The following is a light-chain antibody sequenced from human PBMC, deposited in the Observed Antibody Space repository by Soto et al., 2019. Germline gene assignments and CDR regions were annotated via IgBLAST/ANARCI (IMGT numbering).Light chain of an antibody. Sequence: EILMTQSPVTLSVSPGERATLSYRASQSVSSNLAWYQQKPGQAPSLLIYGAFTRATGIPARFSDTGSGTEFTLTISSLQSEDFALYYCQQYNDWPLTFGQGTKVEI. V-gene: IGKV3-15*01. CDR1: QSVSSN. CDR3: QQYNDWPLT. CDR2: GAF. J-gene: IGKJ1*01.